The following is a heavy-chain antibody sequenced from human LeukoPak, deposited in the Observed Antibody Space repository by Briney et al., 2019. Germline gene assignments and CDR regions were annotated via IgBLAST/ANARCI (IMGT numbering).Heavy chain of an antibody. CDR1: GGSISSYY. J-gene: IGHJ6*02. V-gene: IGHV4-59*01. CDR2: IYYSGST. CDR3: ARDGGNYHFDYYGMDV. Sequence: SETLSLTCTVSGGSISSYYWSWIRQPPGKGLEWIGYIYYSGSTNYNPSLKSRVTISVDTSKNQFSLKLSSVTAADTAVYYCARDGGNYHFDYYGMDVWGQGTTVTVSS. D-gene: IGHD4-11*01.